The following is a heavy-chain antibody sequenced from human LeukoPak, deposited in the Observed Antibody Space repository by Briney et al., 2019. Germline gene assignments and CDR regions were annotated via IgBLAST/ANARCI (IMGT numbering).Heavy chain of an antibody. CDR2: ISSSGSYI. J-gene: IGHJ4*02. CDR3: AREIFWSGYYSNLHFDY. V-gene: IGHV3-21*01. D-gene: IGHD3-3*01. CDR1: GFTFSSYG. Sequence: GGSLRLSCAASGFTFSSYGMNWVRQAPGKGLEWVSSISSSGSYIYYADAVKGRFTISRDNAKNSLYLQMNSLRAEDTAVYYCAREIFWSGYYSNLHFDYWGRGTQVTVSS.